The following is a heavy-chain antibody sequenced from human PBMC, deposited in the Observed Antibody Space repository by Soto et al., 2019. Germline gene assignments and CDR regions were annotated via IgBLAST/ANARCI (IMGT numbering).Heavy chain of an antibody. CDR2: ISAYNVNT. D-gene: IGHD3-10*01. J-gene: IGHJ6*02. Sequence: QVPLVQSGAEVKKPGASVKVSCKASGYTFTSYGISWVRQAPGQGLEWMGWISAYNVNTNYAQKLQGRVTMTTDTSTSTAYMEVRSLRSDDTAVYYCARAVRGVRYYYYYGMDVWGQGTTVTGSS. V-gene: IGHV1-18*04. CDR3: ARAVRGVRYYYYYGMDV. CDR1: GYTFTSYG.